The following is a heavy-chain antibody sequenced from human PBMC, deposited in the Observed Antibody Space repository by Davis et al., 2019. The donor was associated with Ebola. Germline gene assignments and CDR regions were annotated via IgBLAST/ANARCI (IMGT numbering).Heavy chain of an antibody. CDR1: GYIFTGYY. J-gene: IGHJ4*02. D-gene: IGHD1-26*01. Sequence: ASVKVSCKASGYIFTGYYMHWVRQAPGQGLEWMGWINAGNGNTKYSQKFQGRVTITRDTSASTAYMELSSLRSEDTAVYYCARGSGSYYAFDYWGQGTLVTVSS. V-gene: IGHV1-3*01. CDR2: INAGNGNT. CDR3: ARGSGSYYAFDY.